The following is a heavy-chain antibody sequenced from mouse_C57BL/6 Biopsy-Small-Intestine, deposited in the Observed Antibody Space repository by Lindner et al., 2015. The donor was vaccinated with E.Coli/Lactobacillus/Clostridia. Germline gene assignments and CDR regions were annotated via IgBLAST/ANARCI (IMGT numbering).Heavy chain of an antibody. Sequence: VQLQESGGGLVKTGGSLKLSCAASGFTFSDYGMHWVRQAPEKGLGWVAYISSGSSTIYYADTVKGRFTISRDNAKNTLFLQMTSLRSEDTAMYYCARGSSGGMDYWGQGTSVTVSS. CDR2: ISSGSSTI. CDR1: GFTFSDYG. D-gene: IGHD1-1*01. J-gene: IGHJ4*01. V-gene: IGHV5-17*01. CDR3: ARGSSGGMDY.